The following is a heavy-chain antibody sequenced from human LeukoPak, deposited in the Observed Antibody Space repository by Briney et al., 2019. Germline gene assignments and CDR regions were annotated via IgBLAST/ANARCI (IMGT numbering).Heavy chain of an antibody. CDR3: ARHRYDSRGYWFDP. J-gene: IGHJ5*02. D-gene: IGHD3-22*01. CDR1: GYSISSSSYY. CDR2: IYYSGST. Sequence: PSETLSLTCAVSGYSISSSSYYWGWIRQPPGKGLEWIGSIYYSGSTYYNPSLKSRVTISVDTSKNQFSLKLSSVTAADTAVYYCARHRYDSRGYWFDPWGQGTLVTVSS. V-gene: IGHV4-39*01.